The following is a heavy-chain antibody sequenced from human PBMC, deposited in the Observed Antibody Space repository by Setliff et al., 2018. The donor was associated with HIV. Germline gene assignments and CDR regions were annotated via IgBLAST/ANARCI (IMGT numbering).Heavy chain of an antibody. Sequence: SETLSLTCNVSGGSFIGSSFQSTWIRQAPGKGLEWIGDIAYSGTTMYFNYNPSLESRLSLSEDKSRHQFSLKLTSVTADDTGIYYCARGPPFAYWGQGRLVTVSS. CDR2: IAYSGTTMYF. CDR3: ARGPPFAY. CDR1: GGSFIGSSFQ. J-gene: IGHJ4*02. V-gene: IGHV4-61*05.